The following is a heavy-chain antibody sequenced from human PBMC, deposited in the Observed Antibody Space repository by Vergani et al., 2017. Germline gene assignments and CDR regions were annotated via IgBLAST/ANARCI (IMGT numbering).Heavy chain of an antibody. CDR1: GGSISSGDYY. D-gene: IGHD2-15*01. V-gene: IGHV4-30-4*01. CDR3: ARDSRGVVAARNYYYYYYMDV. CDR2: IYYSGST. Sequence: QVQLQESGPGLVKPSQTLSLTCTVSGGSISSGDYYWSWIRQPPGKGLEWIGYIYYSGSTYYNPSLKSRVTISVDTSKNQFSLKLSSVTAADTAVYYSARDSRGVVAARNYYYYYYMDVWGKGTTVTVSS. J-gene: IGHJ6*03.